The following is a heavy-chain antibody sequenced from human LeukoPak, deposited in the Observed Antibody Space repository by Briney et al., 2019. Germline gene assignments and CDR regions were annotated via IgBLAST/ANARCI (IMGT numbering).Heavy chain of an antibody. Sequence: GASVKVSCKASGYTFTSYGISWVRQAPGQGLEWMGWISAYNGNTNYAQKLQGRVTMTTDTSTSTAYMELRSLRSDDTAVYYCARDYPLYDFWSGYNYYGMDVWGQGTTVTVSS. V-gene: IGHV1-18*01. CDR1: GYTFTSYG. D-gene: IGHD3-3*01. J-gene: IGHJ6*02. CDR3: ARDYPLYDFWSGYNYYGMDV. CDR2: ISAYNGNT.